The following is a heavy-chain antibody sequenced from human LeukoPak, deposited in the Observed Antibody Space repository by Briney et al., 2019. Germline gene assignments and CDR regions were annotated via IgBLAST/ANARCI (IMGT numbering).Heavy chain of an antibody. D-gene: IGHD5-18*01. J-gene: IGHJ5*02. CDR2: IYPGDSDT. CDR1: GYSFSSYW. Sequence: GESLKISCKGSGYSFSSYWIAWVRQMSGKGLEWMGIIYPGDSDTTYSPSFQGQVTISADKSISTAYLQWRSLKASDTAMYYCARLGAAMDWTHWFDPWGQGTPVTVSS. CDR3: ARLGAAMDWTHWFDP. V-gene: IGHV5-51*01.